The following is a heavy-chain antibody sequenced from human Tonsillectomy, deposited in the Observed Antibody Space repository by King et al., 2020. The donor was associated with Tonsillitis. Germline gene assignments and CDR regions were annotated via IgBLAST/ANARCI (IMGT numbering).Heavy chain of an antibody. J-gene: IGHJ4*02. CDR1: GFTFSNYG. V-gene: IGHV3-33*08. CDR3: ARGPHYYDSSGYYPRFDY. D-gene: IGHD3-22*01. CDR2: IWYDGSFE. Sequence: VQLVESGGGVVQPGRSLRLSCAASGFTFSNYGMHWVSQAPGKGLEWVAVIWYDGSFESYADSVRGRFTISRDNSKDTVYLQMSSLRAEDTALYYCARGPHYYDSSGYYPRFDYWGQGTLVTVSS.